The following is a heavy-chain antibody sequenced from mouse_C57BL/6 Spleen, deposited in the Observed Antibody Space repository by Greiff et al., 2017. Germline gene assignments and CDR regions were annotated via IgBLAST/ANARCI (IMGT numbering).Heavy chain of an antibody. CDR1: GYTFTSYG. CDR3: VNYYGSSYGDY. Sequence: QVQLQQSGAELARPGASVKLSCKASGYTFTSYGISWVQQRTGQGLEWIGEIFPRSGNTYYNEKFKGKATMTADKSSSTAYMELRILTSEDSAVYFCVNYYGSSYGDYWGQGTTLTVSS. J-gene: IGHJ2*01. V-gene: IGHV1-81*01. CDR2: IFPRSGNT. D-gene: IGHD1-1*01.